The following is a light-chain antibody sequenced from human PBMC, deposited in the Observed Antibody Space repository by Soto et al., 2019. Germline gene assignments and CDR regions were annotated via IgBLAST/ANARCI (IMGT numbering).Light chain of an antibody. CDR3: QQYGSSLT. CDR2: GAS. J-gene: IGKJ4*01. V-gene: IGKV3-20*01. CDR1: QGISYH. Sequence: THSPSSLSAYVGDRVTITCRASQGISYHVAWYQQKPGQAPRLLIYGASSRATGIPDRFSASGSGSDFTLTISRLEPEDFAVYYCQQYGSSLTFGGGSIVDI.